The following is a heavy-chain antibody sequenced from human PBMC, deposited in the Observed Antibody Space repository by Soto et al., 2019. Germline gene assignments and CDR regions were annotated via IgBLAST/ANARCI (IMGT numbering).Heavy chain of an antibody. CDR2: IIVVVGTA. J-gene: IGHJ6*02. CDR1: GGTLRSYA. V-gene: IGHV1-69*13. CDR3: ASEVFGSGTYYSPVNGLDA. D-gene: IGHD3-10*01. Sequence: SVKVSCKASGGTLRSYAISWVRQAPGQGLEWMGGIIVVVGTANYAQKFQGRVTITADESTSTAYMELSGLRAEDTAVYYCASEVFGSGTYYSPVNGLDAWGQGTTVTVSS.